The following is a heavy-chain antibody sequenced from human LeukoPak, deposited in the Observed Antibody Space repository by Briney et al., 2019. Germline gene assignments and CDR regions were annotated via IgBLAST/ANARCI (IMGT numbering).Heavy chain of an antibody. V-gene: IGHV4-30-4*07. CDR1: GGSISSGGYS. J-gene: IGHJ4*02. D-gene: IGHD2-21*02. CDR3: ARAGVVTASRYYFDY. CDR2: IYYSGRT. Sequence: SETLSLTCAVSGGSISSGGYSWRWIRQPPGKGLEWFGYIYYSGRTYYNPSLKSRVTISVDTSKNQFSLKLSSVTAADTAVYYCARAGVVTASRYYFDYWGQGTLVTVSS.